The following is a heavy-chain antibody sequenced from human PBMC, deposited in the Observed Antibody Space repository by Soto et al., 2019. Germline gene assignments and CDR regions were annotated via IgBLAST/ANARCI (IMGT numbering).Heavy chain of an antibody. CDR2: ISSSSSTI. Sequence: GGSLRLSCAASGFTFSSYSMNWVRQAPGKGLEWVSYISSSSSTIYYADSVKGSFTISRDNAKNSLYLQMNSLRDEDTAVYYCSGLRYFDWPFYGMDVWGQGTTVTVS. J-gene: IGHJ6*02. CDR1: GFTFSSYS. D-gene: IGHD3-9*01. CDR3: SGLRYFDWPFYGMDV. V-gene: IGHV3-48*02.